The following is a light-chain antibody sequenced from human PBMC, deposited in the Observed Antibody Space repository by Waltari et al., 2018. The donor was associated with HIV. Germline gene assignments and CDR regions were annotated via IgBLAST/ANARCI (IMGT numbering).Light chain of an antibody. CDR1: KSILHSSNNKNY. CDR2: WAS. CDR3: QQYYSAPPT. J-gene: IGKJ1*01. V-gene: IGKV4-1*01. Sequence: DVVMTQSQDSLAVSLGERATIHCKPSKSILHSSNNKNYLTWYQQKPGQPPKLLIYWASTRESGVPDRFSGSGSGADFTLTISSLQAEDVAVYYCQQYYSAPPTFGQGTKVEIK.